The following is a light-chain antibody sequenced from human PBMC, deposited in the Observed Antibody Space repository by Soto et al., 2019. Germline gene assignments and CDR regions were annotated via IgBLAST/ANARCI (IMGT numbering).Light chain of an antibody. J-gene: IGKJ1*01. CDR2: QAS. V-gene: IGKV1-5*03. Sequence: DIQMTQSPSTLSASVGDTVTITCRASQSISSWLAWFQQKPGKAPKLLIAQASYLESGVPSRFSGSESGTEFTLTISGLQPDAFATYYCQQYKSYSRTFGQGTKVEIK. CDR3: QQYKSYSRT. CDR1: QSISSW.